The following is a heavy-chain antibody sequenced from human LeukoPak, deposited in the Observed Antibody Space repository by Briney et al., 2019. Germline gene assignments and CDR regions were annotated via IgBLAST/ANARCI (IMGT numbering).Heavy chain of an antibody. CDR2: IIPIFSTA. CDR3: ARDPGRRWLQFDY. V-gene: IGHV1-69*05. Sequence: GASVKVSCKASGGTFSSYAISWVRQAPGQGLEWMGRIIPIFSTANYAQKFQGRVTITTDESTSTAYMELSSLRSEDTAVYYCARDPGRRWLQFDYWGQGTLVTVSS. D-gene: IGHD5-24*01. J-gene: IGHJ4*02. CDR1: GGTFSSYA.